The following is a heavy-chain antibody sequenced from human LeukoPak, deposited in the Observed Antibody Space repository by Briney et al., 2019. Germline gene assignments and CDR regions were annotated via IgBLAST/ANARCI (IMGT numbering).Heavy chain of an antibody. V-gene: IGHV3-11*04. D-gene: IGHD3-3*01. Sequence: GGSLRLSCAASGFTFSDYYMSWIRQAPGKGLEWVSYISSSGSTTYYADSVKGRFTISRDNAKNSLYLQMNSLRAEDTAVYYCARETGIDDYDFWSGYDYWGQGTLVTVSS. J-gene: IGHJ4*02. CDR1: GFTFSDYY. CDR2: ISSSGSTT. CDR3: ARETGIDDYDFWSGYDY.